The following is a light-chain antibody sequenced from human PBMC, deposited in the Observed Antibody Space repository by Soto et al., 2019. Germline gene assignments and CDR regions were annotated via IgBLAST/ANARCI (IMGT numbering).Light chain of an antibody. CDR1: SSNIGAGYD. CDR3: LSFDSSLSVV. Sequence: QSVLTQPPSVSGAPGQSDTISCTGSSSNIGAGYDVHWYQQLPGRAPKLLIYGNTNRPSGVPDRFSGSKSGTSASLAITGLPAEDEADYYCLSFDSSLSVVFGGGTKLTVL. J-gene: IGLJ2*01. V-gene: IGLV1-40*01. CDR2: GNT.